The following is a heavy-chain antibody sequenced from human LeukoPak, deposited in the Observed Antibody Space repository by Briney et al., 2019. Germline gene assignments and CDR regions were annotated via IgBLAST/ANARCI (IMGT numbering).Heavy chain of an antibody. CDR1: GFSFRTYS. Sequence: QPGGSLRLSCAASGFSFRTYSMNWVRQAPGKGLEWVSYISGGTGVTYYTDSVKGRFTISRDDAKSSVYLQMNSLRAEDTAVYYCGTGDPRFDFWGQGILVTVSS. CDR2: ISGGTGVT. CDR3: GTGDPRFDF. J-gene: IGHJ4*01. V-gene: IGHV3-48*01. D-gene: IGHD7-27*01.